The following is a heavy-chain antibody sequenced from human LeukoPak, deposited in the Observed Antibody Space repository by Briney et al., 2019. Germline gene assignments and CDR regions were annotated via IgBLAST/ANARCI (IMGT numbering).Heavy chain of an antibody. CDR2: ISWNSGSV. CDR3: AKDRSGSSSWDFDY. J-gene: IGHJ4*02. CDR1: GLTFDDYA. Sequence: GGSLRLSCAASGLTFDDYAMHWVRQAPGKGLEWVSGISWNSGSVGYADSVKGRFTISRDNAKNSLYLQMNSLRAEDMALYYCAKDRSGSSSWDFDYWGQGTPVTVSS. V-gene: IGHV3-9*03. D-gene: IGHD6-13*01.